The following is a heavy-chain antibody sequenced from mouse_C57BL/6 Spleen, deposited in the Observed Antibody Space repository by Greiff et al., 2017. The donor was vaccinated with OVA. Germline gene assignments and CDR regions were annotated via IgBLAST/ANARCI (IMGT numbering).Heavy chain of an antibody. V-gene: IGHV1-42*01. CDR1: GYSFTGYY. D-gene: IGHD2-4*01. CDR2: INPSTGGT. J-gene: IGHJ3*01. CDR3: ARLDDYDAY. Sequence: EVQLQQSGPELVKPGASVKISCKASGYSFTGYYMNWVKQSPEKSLEWIGEINPSTGGTTYNQKFKAKATLTVDKSSSTAYMQLKSLTSEDSAVYYCARLDDYDAYWGQGTLVTVSA.